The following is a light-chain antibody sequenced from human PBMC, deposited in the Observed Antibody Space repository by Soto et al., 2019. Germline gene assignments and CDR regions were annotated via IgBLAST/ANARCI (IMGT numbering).Light chain of an antibody. CDR2: EGS. Sequence: QSALTQPASVSGSPGQSITISCTGTSSDVGSYNLVSWYQQHPGKAPKLMMYEGSKRPSGVSNRFSGSKSGNTASLTISGLQAEDEADYYCCSYAGSVVFGGGTKVTVL. CDR3: CSYAGSVV. CDR1: SSDVGSYNL. V-gene: IGLV2-23*01. J-gene: IGLJ2*01.